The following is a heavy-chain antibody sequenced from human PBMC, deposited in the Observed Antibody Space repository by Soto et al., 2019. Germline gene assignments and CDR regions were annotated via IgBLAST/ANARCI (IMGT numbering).Heavy chain of an antibody. J-gene: IGHJ6*02. CDR1: GFSFSTYD. Sequence: EVQLVESGGGLVQPGGSLRLSCAASGFSFSTYDMNWVRQAPGKGLEWVSYISSGGQTIKSTDSVKGRFTISRDNAKNSLYLQVTALRDQDTRVYYCAIDPERGYYGTDVWGQGTTATVSS. CDR3: AIDPERGYYGTDV. CDR2: ISSGGQTI. V-gene: IGHV3-48*02.